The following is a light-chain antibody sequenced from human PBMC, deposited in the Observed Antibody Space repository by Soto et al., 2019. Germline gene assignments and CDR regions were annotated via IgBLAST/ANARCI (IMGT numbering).Light chain of an antibody. Sequence: QSVLTQPASVSGSPGQSITISCTGTSSDVGGYDYVSWYQQHPGKTPKLTIYEVSNRPSGISNRFSGSKSAYTASLTISGLQTEDEADYYCSSYTSGSAWVFGGGTKLTVL. J-gene: IGLJ3*02. CDR2: EVS. V-gene: IGLV2-14*01. CDR1: SSDVGGYDY. CDR3: SSYTSGSAWV.